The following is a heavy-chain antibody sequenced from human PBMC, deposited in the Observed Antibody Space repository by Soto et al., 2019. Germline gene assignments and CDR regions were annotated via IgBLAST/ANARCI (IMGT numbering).Heavy chain of an antibody. J-gene: IGHJ4*02. CDR1: GDSVSSNSAA. Sequence: SQTLSLTCXISGDSVSSNSAAWNWIRQSPSRGLEWLGRTYYRSKWYDEYAGSAKSRIIINPDTSKNQYSLQVNSVTPEDTAVYYCAMGTGTFEYWGQGILVTVSS. D-gene: IGHD1-1*01. CDR2: TYYRSKWYD. CDR3: AMGTGTFEY. V-gene: IGHV6-1*01.